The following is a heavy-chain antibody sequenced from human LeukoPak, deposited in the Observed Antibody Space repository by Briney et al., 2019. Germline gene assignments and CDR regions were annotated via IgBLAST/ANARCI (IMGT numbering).Heavy chain of an antibody. D-gene: IGHD4/OR15-4a*01. CDR3: AKERSPYGDFDY. V-gene: IGHV3-30*18. J-gene: IGHJ4*02. CDR2: ISYDGSNK. CDR1: GFTFSSYG. Sequence: PGRSLRLSCAASGFTFSSYGMHWVRQAPGKGLEWVAVISYDGSNKYYADSVKGRFTISRDNSKNTLYLQMNSLRAEDTAVYYCAKERSPYGDFDYWGQGTLVTVSS.